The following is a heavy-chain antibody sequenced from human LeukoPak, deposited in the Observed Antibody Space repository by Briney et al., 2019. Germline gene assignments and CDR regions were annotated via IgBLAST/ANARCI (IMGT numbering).Heavy chain of an antibody. CDR1: GGSISSYY. CDR3: ARSATYYDFCCLLDY. J-gene: IGHJ4*02. D-gene: IGHD3-3*01. V-gene: IGHV4-59*01. Sequence: PSETLSLTCTVSGGSISSYYWSWIRQPPGKGLEWIGYIYYSGSTNYNPSLKSRVTISVDTSKNQFSLKLSSVTAADTAVYYCARSATYYDFCCLLDYWGQGTLVTVSS. CDR2: IYYSGST.